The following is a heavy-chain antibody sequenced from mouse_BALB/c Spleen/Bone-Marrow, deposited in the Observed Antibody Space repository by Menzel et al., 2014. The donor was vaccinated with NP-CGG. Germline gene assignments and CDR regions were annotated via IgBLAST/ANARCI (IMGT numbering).Heavy chain of an antibody. Sequence: VQLQESGAELVRPGSSVKISCKASGYAFSSYWMNWVQQRPVQGLEWIGQIYPGDGDINYNGKFKGKATLTADKSSGTAYMQFSSLTSEDSAVYFCARGDFDFEAWFTYWGQGTLVTVSA. V-gene: IGHV1-80*01. D-gene: IGHD2-4*01. J-gene: IGHJ3*01. CDR1: GYAFSSYW. CDR2: IYPGDGDI. CDR3: ARGDFDFEAWFTY.